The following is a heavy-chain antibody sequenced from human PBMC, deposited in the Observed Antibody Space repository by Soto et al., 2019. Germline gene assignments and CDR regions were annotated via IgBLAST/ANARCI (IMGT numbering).Heavy chain of an antibody. CDR1: GYTFSTYD. J-gene: IGHJ4*02. Sequence: QVQLVQSGAAVKKPGASVIVSCKASGYTFSTYDINWVRQATGHGLEWMGWMNPNTGNAGYAQKFQGRFTVTRNTSISTFYMELTSLTSEDTAVYFCARRKERSGPNYFDLWGQGSLVTVSS. CDR3: ARRKERSGPNYFDL. D-gene: IGHD6-25*01. CDR2: MNPNTGNA. V-gene: IGHV1-8*02.